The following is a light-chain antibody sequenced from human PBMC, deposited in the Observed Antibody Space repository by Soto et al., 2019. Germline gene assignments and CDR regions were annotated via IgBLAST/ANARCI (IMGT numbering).Light chain of an antibody. J-gene: IGLJ2*01. Sequence: SSELTQPPSVSVAPGQTARFTCGGPNIGSKSVHWYQQKPGQAPVLVVYDDGDRPSGIPERFSGSNSGNTATLTISRVEAGDEADYYCQVWDRGTSDHVLFGGGTKLTVL. CDR3: QVWDRGTSDHVL. CDR2: DDG. CDR1: NIGSKS. V-gene: IGLV3-21*02.